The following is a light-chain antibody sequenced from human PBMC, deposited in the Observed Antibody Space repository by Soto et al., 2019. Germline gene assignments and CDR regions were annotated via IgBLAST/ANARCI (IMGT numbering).Light chain of an antibody. CDR2: NNN. V-gene: IGLV1-44*01. CDR1: TSSIGTNA. Sequence: QSVLTQPPSASGTPGQRVTISCSGGTSSIGTNAVNWYQQIPGTAPKLLIYNNNQRPSGVPDRFSGSKSGTSASLAISGLQSEDEADYPCATWDDTLRTWVFGGGTKLTVL. J-gene: IGLJ3*02. CDR3: ATWDDTLRTWV.